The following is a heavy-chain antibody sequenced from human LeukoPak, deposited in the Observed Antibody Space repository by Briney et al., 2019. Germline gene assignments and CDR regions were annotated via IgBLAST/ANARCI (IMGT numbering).Heavy chain of an antibody. Sequence: GGTLRLSCAASGFTFKSYDMSWVRQVPGKGLEWVSGIRGSGISTYYADSVKGRFTISRDNSKNTLYLQMNSLRAEDTAVYYCARLNYYDSSGYGDYWGQGTLVTVSS. CDR3: ARLNYYDSSGYGDY. V-gene: IGHV3-23*01. CDR2: IRGSGIST. D-gene: IGHD3-22*01. J-gene: IGHJ4*02. CDR1: GFTFKSYD.